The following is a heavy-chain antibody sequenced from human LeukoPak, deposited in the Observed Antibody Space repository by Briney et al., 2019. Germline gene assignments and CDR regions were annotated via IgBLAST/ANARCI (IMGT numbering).Heavy chain of an antibody. CDR1: GYTFTSYG. CDR2: INAYNGNT. J-gene: IGHJ5*02. Sequence: ASVKVSCKASGYTFTSYGISWVRQAPGQGLEWMGWINAYNGNTNYPQKLQGRVTMTTDTSTSTAYMELRSLRSDDTAVYYCARTRRITMPYARVGWFDPWGQGTLVTVSS. D-gene: IGHD3-10*01. CDR3: ARTRRITMPYARVGWFDP. V-gene: IGHV1-18*01.